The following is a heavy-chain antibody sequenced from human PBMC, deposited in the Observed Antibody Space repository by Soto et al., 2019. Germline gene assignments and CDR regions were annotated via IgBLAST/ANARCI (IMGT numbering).Heavy chain of an antibody. Sequence: SKTLSLTCTVSGGSISSGDYYWSWIRQPPGKGLEWIGYIYYSGSTYYNPSLKSRVTISVDTSKNQFSLRLSSVTAADTAVYYCARDLACSSTSCQGYYYYYGMDVWGQGTTVTVSS. CDR2: IYYSGST. CDR3: ARDLACSSTSCQGYYYYYGMDV. V-gene: IGHV4-30-4*01. CDR1: GGSISSGDYY. D-gene: IGHD2-2*01. J-gene: IGHJ6*02.